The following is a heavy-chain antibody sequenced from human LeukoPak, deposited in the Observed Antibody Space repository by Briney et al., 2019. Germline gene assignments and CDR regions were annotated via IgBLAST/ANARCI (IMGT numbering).Heavy chain of an antibody. CDR2: IWYDGSNK. Sequence: AGGSLRLSCAASGFTFSNYGMHWVRQAPGKGLEWVAVIWYDGSNKYYADSVKGRFTISRDNSKNMLYLQMNSLRVEDTAVYYCAKGSNYHFDYWGQGTLVTVSS. D-gene: IGHD3-10*01. V-gene: IGHV3-33*06. J-gene: IGHJ4*02. CDR1: GFTFSNYG. CDR3: AKGSNYHFDY.